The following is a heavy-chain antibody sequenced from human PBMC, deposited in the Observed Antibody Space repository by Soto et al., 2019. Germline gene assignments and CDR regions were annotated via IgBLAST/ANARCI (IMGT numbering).Heavy chain of an antibody. CDR1: GYTFTSYG. J-gene: IGHJ1*01. Sequence: ASVKVSCKASGYTFTSYGISWVRQAPGQGLEWMGWISAYNGNTNYAQKLQGRVTMTTDTSTSTAYMELRSLRSDDTAVYYCARDYRAEYYYDSSGYYLYLQHWGQGTLGNVSS. CDR2: ISAYNGNT. V-gene: IGHV1-18*01. CDR3: ARDYRAEYYYDSSGYYLYLQH. D-gene: IGHD3-22*01.